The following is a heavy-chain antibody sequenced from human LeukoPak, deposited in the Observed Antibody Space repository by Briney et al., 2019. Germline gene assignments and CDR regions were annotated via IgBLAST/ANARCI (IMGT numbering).Heavy chain of an antibody. CDR3: ARDVNPGIAAAGSGDWFDP. V-gene: IGHV1-69*01. Sequence: VKVSCKASGGTFSSYAISWVRQAPGQGLEWMGGIIPIFGTANYAQKFQGRVTITADESTSTAYMELSSLRSEDTAVYYCARDVNPGIAAAGSGDWFDPWGQGTLVTVSS. J-gene: IGHJ5*02. D-gene: IGHD6-13*01. CDR1: GGTFSSYA. CDR2: IIPIFGTA.